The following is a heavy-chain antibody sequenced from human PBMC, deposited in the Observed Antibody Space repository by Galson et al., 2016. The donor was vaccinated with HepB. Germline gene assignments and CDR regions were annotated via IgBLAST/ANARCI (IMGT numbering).Heavy chain of an antibody. D-gene: IGHD2-2*01. CDR3: AKAGKPCGGHTCYLYYYYGMDV. CDR1: GFTFDDYA. Sequence: SLRLSCAASGFTFDDYAMHWVRRTPGKGLEWVSGISWNSGIIGYADSVKGRFTISRDTAKNSLYLQMNSLRPEDTALYYCAKAGKPCGGHTCYLYYYYGMDVWGQGTTVTVSS. V-gene: IGHV3-9*01. CDR2: ISWNSGII. J-gene: IGHJ6*02.